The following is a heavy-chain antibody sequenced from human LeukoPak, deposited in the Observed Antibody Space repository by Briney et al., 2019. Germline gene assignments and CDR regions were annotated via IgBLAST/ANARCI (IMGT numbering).Heavy chain of an antibody. J-gene: IGHJ4*02. CDR3: AREGRSIAAQDY. CDR1: GGTFSSYA. CDR2: IIPIFGTA. D-gene: IGHD6-6*01. V-gene: IGHV1-69*01. Sequence: GSSVKVSCKASGGTFSSYAISWVRQAPGQGLEWMGGIIPIFGTANYAQKFQGRVTITADESTSTAYMELSSLRSEDTAVYYCAREGRSIAAQDYWGQGTLVTVSS.